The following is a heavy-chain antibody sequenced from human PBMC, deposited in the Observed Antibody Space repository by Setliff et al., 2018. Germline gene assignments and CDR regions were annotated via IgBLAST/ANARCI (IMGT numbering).Heavy chain of an antibody. D-gene: IGHD3-22*01. Sequence: GASVKVSCKASGYTLTNYYMHWVRQAPGQGLEWMGIINPSGGLTRYAQKFQGRVTMTRDTSTSTVYMELRSLRSDDTAVYYCARDPFRNYDTAPVWFDPWGQGTLVTVSS. CDR2: INPSGGLT. CDR3: ARDPFRNYDTAPVWFDP. CDR1: GYTLTNYY. V-gene: IGHV1-46*01. J-gene: IGHJ5*02.